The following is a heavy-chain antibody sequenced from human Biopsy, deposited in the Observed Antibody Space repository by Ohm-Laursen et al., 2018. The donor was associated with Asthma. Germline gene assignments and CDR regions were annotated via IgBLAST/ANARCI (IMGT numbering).Heavy chain of an antibody. J-gene: IGHJ6*02. D-gene: IGHD6-13*01. CDR2: IYYSGTT. V-gene: IGHV4-39*02. CDR3: VRGSSSWHHGPFHYYYSLDV. CDR1: SGSGGYMRSGNYY. Sequence: GTLSLTCSLSSGSGGYMRSGNYYWGWIRQPPGKGLEWIGRIYYSGTTYYNPSLESRVTVSADTSKNHFSLKLTSVTAADTAVYYCVRGSSSWHHGPFHYYYSLDVWGQGTTATVSS.